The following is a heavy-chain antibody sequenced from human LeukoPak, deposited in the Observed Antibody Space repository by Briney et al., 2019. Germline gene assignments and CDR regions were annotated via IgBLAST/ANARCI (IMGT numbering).Heavy chain of an antibody. Sequence: SETLSLTCTVSGGSTSSNTFYWGWIRQPPGKGLEWIGAVYYNGNTYYSSSLKSRVTISVDTSKNQFSLKLNSVTAADTAVYFCARVKKVDTSLDYWGQGTPVTVSS. CDR3: ARVKKVDTSLDY. J-gene: IGHJ4*02. CDR1: GGSTSSNTFY. D-gene: IGHD5-18*01. CDR2: VYYNGNT. V-gene: IGHV4-39*01.